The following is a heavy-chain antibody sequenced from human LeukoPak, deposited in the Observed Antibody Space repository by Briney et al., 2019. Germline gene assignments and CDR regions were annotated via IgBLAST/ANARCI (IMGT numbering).Heavy chain of an antibody. CDR2: ISVASNT. D-gene: IGHD3-3*01. V-gene: IGHV3-23*01. CDR1: GLALSSYA. CDR3: ADYGVSGVRNNFY. Sequence: GGSLRLSCAASGLALSSYAMSWVRQAPGKGLEWVSTISVASNTFYADSVKGRFTISRDNSRDTVYLQMTSLRADDTAVYYCADYGVSGVRNNFYWGQGTLVTVSS. J-gene: IGHJ4*02.